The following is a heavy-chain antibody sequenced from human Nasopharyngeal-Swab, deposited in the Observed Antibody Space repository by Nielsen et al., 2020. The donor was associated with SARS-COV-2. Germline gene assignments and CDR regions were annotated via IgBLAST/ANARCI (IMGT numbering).Heavy chain of an antibody. CDR2: ISSTGTTI. Sequence: VRQAPGKGLEWISYISSTGTTIYYADSVKGRFTISRDNDKNSLFLQMNSLRAEDAALYYCAREMGYSYGWDYWGQGTQVTVSS. D-gene: IGHD5-18*01. J-gene: IGHJ4*02. V-gene: IGHV3-48*03. CDR3: AREMGYSYGWDY.